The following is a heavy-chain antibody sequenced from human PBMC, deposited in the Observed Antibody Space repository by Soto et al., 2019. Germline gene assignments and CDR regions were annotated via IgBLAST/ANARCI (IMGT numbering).Heavy chain of an antibody. J-gene: IGHJ3*02. CDR1: GGSFSGYY. D-gene: IGHD3-3*01. Sequence: TMSLTCAVYGGSFSGYYWSWIRQHPGKGLEWIGYIYYSGSTYYNPSLKSRVTISVDTSKNQFSLKLSSVTAADTAVYYCARGQTYYDFWSGYYSPNDAFDIWGQGTMVTV. V-gene: IGHV4-31*11. CDR3: ARGQTYYDFWSGYYSPNDAFDI. CDR2: IYYSGST.